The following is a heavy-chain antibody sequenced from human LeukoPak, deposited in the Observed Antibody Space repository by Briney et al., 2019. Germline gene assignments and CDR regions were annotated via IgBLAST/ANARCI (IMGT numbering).Heavy chain of an antibody. D-gene: IGHD4-17*01. CDR2: INHSGKT. J-gene: IGHJ4*02. CDR1: GGSFSVYY. CDR3: ASTTVTTGTDY. Sequence: SETLSLTCAVYGGSFSVYYWSWIRQPPGKGLEWIGEINHSGKTNYNPSLKSRVTISADTPKNQFSLKLTSVTAADTAVYYCASTTVTTGTDYWGRGILVTVSS. V-gene: IGHV4-34*01.